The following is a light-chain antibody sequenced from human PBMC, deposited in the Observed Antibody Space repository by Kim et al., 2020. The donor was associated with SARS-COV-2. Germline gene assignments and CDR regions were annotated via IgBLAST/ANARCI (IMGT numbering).Light chain of an antibody. V-gene: IGKV1-5*01. CDR1: QRISSW. J-gene: IGKJ4*01. Sequence: DIQMTQSPSTLSASVGDRVSITCRASQRISSWLAWYQQKPGKAPKLLIYDASSLESGVPSRFSGSGSGTEFTLTISSLQPDDFATYYCQKYNSYSPHAFGGGTKVDIK. CDR3: QKYNSYSPHA. CDR2: DAS.